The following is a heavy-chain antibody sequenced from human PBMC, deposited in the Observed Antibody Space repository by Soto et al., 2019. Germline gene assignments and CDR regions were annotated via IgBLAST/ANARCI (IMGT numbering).Heavy chain of an antibody. Sequence: SVKVSCKASGCTFSIYTISWVRQAPGQGLEWMGRIIPILGIANYAQKFQGRVTITADKSTSTAYMELSSLRSEDTAVYYCARGALNYYGSGSPNRANWFDPWGQGTLVT. V-gene: IGHV1-69*02. CDR1: GCTFSIYT. D-gene: IGHD3-10*01. CDR2: IIPILGIA. CDR3: ARGALNYYGSGSPNRANWFDP. J-gene: IGHJ5*02.